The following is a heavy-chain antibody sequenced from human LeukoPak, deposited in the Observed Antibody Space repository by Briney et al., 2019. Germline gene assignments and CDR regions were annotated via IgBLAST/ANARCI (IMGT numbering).Heavy chain of an antibody. D-gene: IGHD6-13*01. CDR1: GGSISSYY. Sequence: SETLSLTCTVSGGSISSYYWSWIRQPPGKGLEWIGEINHSGSTNYNPSLKSRVTISVDTSKNQFSLKLSSVTAADTAVYYCARGRDSSSWHHSHFDYWGQGTLVTVSS. CDR3: ARGRDSSSWHHSHFDY. J-gene: IGHJ4*02. CDR2: INHSGST. V-gene: IGHV4-34*01.